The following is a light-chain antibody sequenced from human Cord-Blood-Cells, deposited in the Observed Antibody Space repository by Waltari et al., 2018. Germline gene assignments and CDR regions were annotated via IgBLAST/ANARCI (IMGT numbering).Light chain of an antibody. CDR1: QGISSY. CDR2: AAS. CDR3: QQYYSYPRT. J-gene: IGKJ1*01. V-gene: IGKV1-8*01. Sequence: AIRMTQSPSSFSASTGDRVTITCRASQGISSYLAWYQQKPGKAPKLLNYAASTLQSGVPSRFSGSGSGTDFTLTISCLQSEDFATYYCQQYYSYPRTFGQGTKVEIK.